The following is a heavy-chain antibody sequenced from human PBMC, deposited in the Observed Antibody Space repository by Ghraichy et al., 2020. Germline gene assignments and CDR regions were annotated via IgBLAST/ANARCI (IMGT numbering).Heavy chain of an antibody. V-gene: IGHV2-5*01. Sequence: SGPTLVKPTQTLTLTCTFSGFSLSTSGVGVGWIRQPPGKALECLAVIYWNDDKNYSPSLKSRLTITKDTSKNHVVLTMTNMDPMDTGTYYCAHRRGTAARLSYGMVVWGQGTAVTVSS. CDR1: GFSLSTSGVG. J-gene: IGHJ6*02. CDR3: AHRRGTAARLSYGMVV. CDR2: IYWNDDK. D-gene: IGHD6-6*01.